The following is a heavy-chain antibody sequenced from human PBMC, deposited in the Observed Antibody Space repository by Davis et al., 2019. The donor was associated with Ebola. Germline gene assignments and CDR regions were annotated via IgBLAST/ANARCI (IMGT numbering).Heavy chain of an antibody. CDR3: ARDSYGMDV. CDR1: GFTFSSYS. CDR2: ISYDGNNK. J-gene: IGHJ6*04. Sequence: PGGSLRLSCAASGFTFSSYSMNWVRQAPGKGLEWVTVISYDGNNKYYADSVKGRFTISRDNSKNTLYLQIDSLRADDTAVYYCARDSYGMDVWGKGTTVTVSS. V-gene: IGHV3-30*03.